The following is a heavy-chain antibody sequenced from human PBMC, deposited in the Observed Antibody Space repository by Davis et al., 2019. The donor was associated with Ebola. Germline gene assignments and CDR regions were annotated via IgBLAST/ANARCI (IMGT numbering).Heavy chain of an antibody. D-gene: IGHD3-10*01. CDR2: IGGHNGNT. V-gene: IGHV1-18*04. J-gene: IGHJ4*02. CDR1: GYTFSDHY. CDR3: ARVPDILAGDDSYYFDY. Sequence: ASVKVSCKASGYTFSDHYMNWVRQAPGQGLEWMGWIGGHNGNTYYSQRFQDRVIMTRDTSTSTVFMELRSLTSDDTAVYYCARVPDILAGDDSYYFDYWGRGSLVTVSS.